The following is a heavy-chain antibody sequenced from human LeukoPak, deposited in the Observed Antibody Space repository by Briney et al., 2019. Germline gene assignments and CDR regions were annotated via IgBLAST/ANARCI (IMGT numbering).Heavy chain of an antibody. V-gene: IGHV3-21*01. Sequence: GAPRLSCGAPGFTFRSYIMNWVRPAPGEGVGGVSSISSSSSYIYYADSVKGRFTISRDNAKNSLYLQMNSLRAEDTAVYYCARDYPIVVVHDAFDIWGQGTMVTVSS. D-gene: IGHD3-22*01. CDR1: GFTFRSYI. J-gene: IGHJ3*02. CDR2: ISSSSSYI. CDR3: ARDYPIVVVHDAFDI.